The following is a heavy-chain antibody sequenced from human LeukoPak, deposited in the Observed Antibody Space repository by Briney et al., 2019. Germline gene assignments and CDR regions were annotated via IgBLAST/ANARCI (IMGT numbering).Heavy chain of an antibody. Sequence: SETLSLTCTVSGGSISSYYWSWIRQPPGKGLEWIGYIYYSGSTNYNPSLKSRVTISVDTSKNQFSLKLSSVAAADTAVYYCAREQQLVLGFDYWGQGTLVTVSS. CDR3: AREQQLVLGFDY. CDR2: IYYSGST. J-gene: IGHJ4*02. D-gene: IGHD6-13*01. V-gene: IGHV4-59*12. CDR1: GGSISSYY.